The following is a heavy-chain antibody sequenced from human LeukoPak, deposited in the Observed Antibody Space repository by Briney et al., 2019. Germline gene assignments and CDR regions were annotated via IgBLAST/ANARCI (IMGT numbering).Heavy chain of an antibody. CDR1: GFTFSNYW. Sequence: GSLRLSCAASGFTFSNYWMTWVRQAPGKGLEWVAHINQDGSEEHYMDSVKARFTISRDNAKDSLSLQMNSLRAEDTAVYYCVRDGGVSGYDLLDYWGQGTLVTVSS. D-gene: IGHD5-12*01. J-gene: IGHJ4*02. V-gene: IGHV3-7*01. CDR2: INQDGSEE. CDR3: VRDGGVSGYDLLDY.